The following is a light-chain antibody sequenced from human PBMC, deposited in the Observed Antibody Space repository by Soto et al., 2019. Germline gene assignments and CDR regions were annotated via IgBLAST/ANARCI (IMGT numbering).Light chain of an antibody. Sequence: QSVLTQPPSASGTPGQRVTISCSGSSSNIGSNYVFWYQYLPGTAPKLLIYSNNQRPSGVPDRFSGSKSGTSASLAISGLRSEDEADYYCAAWDDSLSGVVFGGGTKLTVL. CDR3: AAWDDSLSGVV. V-gene: IGLV1-47*02. CDR2: SNN. J-gene: IGLJ2*01. CDR1: SSNIGSNY.